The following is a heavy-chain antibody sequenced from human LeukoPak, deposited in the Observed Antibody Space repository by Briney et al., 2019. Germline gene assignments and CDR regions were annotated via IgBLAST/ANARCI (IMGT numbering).Heavy chain of an antibody. CDR2: ICTSGST. Sequence: SETLSLTCTVSGASISSYYWNWIRQPAGKGLEWIGRICTSGSTNYNPSLKSRVTMSVDTSKNQFSLKLSSVTAADTAVYYCARDRGYSYGPYYFDYWGQGTLVTVSS. V-gene: IGHV4-4*07. CDR1: GASISSYY. J-gene: IGHJ4*02. D-gene: IGHD5-18*01. CDR3: ARDRGYSYGPYYFDY.